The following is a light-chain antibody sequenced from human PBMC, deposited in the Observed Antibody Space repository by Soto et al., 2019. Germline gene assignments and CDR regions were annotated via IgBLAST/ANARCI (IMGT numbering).Light chain of an antibody. CDR1: SSDVGGYNY. V-gene: IGLV2-8*01. J-gene: IGLJ1*01. CDR2: EVS. Sequence: SAPTQPPSPSGAPGQSVTISCPGTSSDVGGYNYVSWYQQHPGKAPKLMIYEVSKRPSGVPDRFSGSKSGNTASLTVSGLQAEDEADYYCSSYAGSNNFGVFGTGNKVTVL. CDR3: SSYAGSNNFGV.